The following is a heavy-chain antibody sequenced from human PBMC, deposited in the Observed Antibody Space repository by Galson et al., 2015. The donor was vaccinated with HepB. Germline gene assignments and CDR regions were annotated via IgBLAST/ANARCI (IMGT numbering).Heavy chain of an antibody. CDR2: IYSSGTT. V-gene: IGHV4-59*02. CDR3: ARAIRYSAYDY. Sequence: ETLSLTCTVSGGSVSGDYWSWIRQPPGKALEWIGEIYSSGTTYYSPSLESRLTISVDTSKNQFSLRLRSVTAADTAFYFCARAIRYSAYDYWGQGILVTVSS. J-gene: IGHJ4*01. D-gene: IGHD5-12*01. CDR1: GGSVSGDY.